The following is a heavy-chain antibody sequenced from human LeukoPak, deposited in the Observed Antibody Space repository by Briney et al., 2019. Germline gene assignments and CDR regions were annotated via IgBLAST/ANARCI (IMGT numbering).Heavy chain of an antibody. CDR1: GFTFSSYW. CDR3: ARGVYGPLFDP. Sequence: GGSLRLSCAASGFTFSSYWMEWVRHAPGKGLVWVSRINSDGSNTTYADSVKGRFTISRDNGKNTLYLQINSLRAEDTAVYYCARGVYGPLFDPWGQGTLVTVSS. CDR2: INSDGSNT. D-gene: IGHD2-8*01. V-gene: IGHV3-74*01. J-gene: IGHJ5*02.